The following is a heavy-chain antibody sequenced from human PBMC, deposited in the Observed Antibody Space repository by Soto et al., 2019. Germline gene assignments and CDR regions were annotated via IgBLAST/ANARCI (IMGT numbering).Heavy chain of an antibody. CDR1: GGSISSGGYY. Sequence: QVQLQESGPGLVKPSQTLSLTCTVSGGSISSGGYYWSWIRQHPGKGLEWIGYIYYSGSTYYNPSLKRRVTISVDTSKNQFSLKLSSVTAADTAVYFCAKVGYYDVSGYNAFDIWGQGTMGTVSS. J-gene: IGHJ3*02. D-gene: IGHD3-22*01. CDR3: AKVGYYDVSGYNAFDI. V-gene: IGHV4-31*03. CDR2: IYYSGST.